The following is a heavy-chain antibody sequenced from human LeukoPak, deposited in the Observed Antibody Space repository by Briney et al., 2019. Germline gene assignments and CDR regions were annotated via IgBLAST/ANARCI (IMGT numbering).Heavy chain of an antibody. D-gene: IGHD6-19*01. CDR1: GGSISSYY. V-gene: IGHV4-59*08. CDR3: ARRYSGSGWYDYYYYYYMDV. J-gene: IGHJ6*03. CDR2: IYYSGST. Sequence: SETLSLTCTVSGGSISSYYWSWIRQPPGKGLEWIGYIYYSGSTNYNPSLKSRATISVDTSKNQFSLKLSSVTAADTAVYYCARRYSGSGWYDYYYYYYMDVWGKGTTVTVSS.